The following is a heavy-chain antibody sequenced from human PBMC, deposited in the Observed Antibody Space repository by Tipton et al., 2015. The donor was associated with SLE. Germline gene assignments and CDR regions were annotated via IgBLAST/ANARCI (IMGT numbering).Heavy chain of an antibody. D-gene: IGHD5-24*01. CDR2: IYYSGST. CDR1: GGSISSGGYY. V-gene: IGHV4-31*03. J-gene: IGHJ3*02. CDR3: AREPSLEGDAFDI. Sequence: TLSLTCTVSGGSISSGGYYWTWIRQYPGKGLEWIGYIYYSGSTYYSPSLQSRVTISVDTSKNQFSLKLSSVTAADTAVYYCAREPSLEGDAFDIWGQGTMVTVSS.